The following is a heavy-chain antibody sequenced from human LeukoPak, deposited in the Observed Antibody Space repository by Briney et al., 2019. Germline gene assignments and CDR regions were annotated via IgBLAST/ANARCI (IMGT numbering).Heavy chain of an antibody. CDR3: ARANMVRGVGSFLDGNWFDD. V-gene: IGHV1-2*03. CDR2: INPNSGGT. D-gene: IGHD3-10*01. J-gene: IGHJ5*02. Sequence: AASVKVSCKTSGYTFTGYYMHSVQQAPAQGLECMGWINPNSGGTNYAQKFQGRVTTTSDTSISPAYMELSSLRSDDTAVYYWARANMVRGVGSFLDGNWFDDWGQGTLVTVSS. CDR1: GYTFTGYY.